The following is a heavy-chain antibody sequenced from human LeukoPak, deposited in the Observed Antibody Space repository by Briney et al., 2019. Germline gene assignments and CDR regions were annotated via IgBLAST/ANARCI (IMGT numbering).Heavy chain of an antibody. D-gene: IGHD3-3*01. CDR1: GFTVSSNY. V-gene: IGHV3-66*02. Sequence: GGSLRLSCAASGFTVSSNYMSWVRQAPGKELEWVSVIYSGGSTYYADSVKGRFTISRDNSKNTLYLQMNSLRAEDTAVYYCARETWGRSETYYDFWSGTDYYMDVWGKGTTVTVSS. CDR3: ARETWGRSETYYDFWSGTDYYMDV. CDR2: IYSGGST. J-gene: IGHJ6*03.